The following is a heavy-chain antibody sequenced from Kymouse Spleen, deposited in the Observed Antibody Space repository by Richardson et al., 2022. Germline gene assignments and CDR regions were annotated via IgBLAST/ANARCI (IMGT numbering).Heavy chain of an antibody. J-gene: IGHJ6*02. V-gene: IGHV4-31*03. CDR2: IYYSGST. CDR3: ARDPLITIFGVVISRRDYYYGMDV. D-gene: IGHD3-3*01. CDR1: GGSISSGGYY. Sequence: QVQLQESGPGLVKPSQTLSLTCTVSGGSISSGGYYWSWIRQHPGKGLEWIGYIYYSGSTYYNPSLKSRVTISVDTSKNQFSLKLSSVTAADTAVYYCARDPLITIFGVVISRRDYYYGMDVWGQGTTVTVSS.